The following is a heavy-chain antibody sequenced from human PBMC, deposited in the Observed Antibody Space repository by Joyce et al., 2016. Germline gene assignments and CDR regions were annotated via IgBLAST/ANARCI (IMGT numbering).Heavy chain of an antibody. CDR3: EIGGNHIDH. J-gene: IGHJ4*02. CDR1: GFTFSSYG. Sequence: QVQVVESGGGVVQPGRSLRLSCAASGFTFSSYGMHWVRQAPGKGVEWVATISFNGTKTYYADSVKGRFTISRENSKNTLYLEMNSLRTEDTAVYYCEIGGNHIDHWGQGTLVTVSS. CDR2: ISFNGTKT. D-gene: IGHD2-15*01. V-gene: IGHV3-30*03.